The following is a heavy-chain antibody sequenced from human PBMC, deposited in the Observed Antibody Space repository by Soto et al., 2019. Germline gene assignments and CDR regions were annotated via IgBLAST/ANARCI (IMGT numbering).Heavy chain of an antibody. V-gene: IGHV1-69*01. J-gene: IGHJ5*02. D-gene: IGHD1-26*01. CDR2: IIPVFGTA. CDR3: ARDRWGSYAFDA. Sequence: QVQLVQSGAEVKQPGSSVKVSCKASGGVFRNYAINWVRQAPGQGLEWMGGIIPVFGTADYPQKFKGRVTITADESTTTAYLELTSLKTEDTAVYFCARDRWGSYAFDAWGQGTLVTVAS. CDR1: GGVFRNYA.